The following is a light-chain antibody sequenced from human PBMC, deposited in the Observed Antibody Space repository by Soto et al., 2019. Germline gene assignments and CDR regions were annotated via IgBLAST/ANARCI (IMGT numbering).Light chain of an antibody. J-gene: IGKJ3*01. CDR3: QKYSSVPV. Sequence: DIQMTQSPTSLSASVGDRVTITCRASQGIRNFVAWYQQKPGKAPKLLIYAAYTLQSGVPSRFRSSRSGTDFTLTINSLQPEDFTTYSCQKYSSVPVFGPGTKVEIK. V-gene: IGKV1-27*01. CDR1: QGIRNF. CDR2: AAY.